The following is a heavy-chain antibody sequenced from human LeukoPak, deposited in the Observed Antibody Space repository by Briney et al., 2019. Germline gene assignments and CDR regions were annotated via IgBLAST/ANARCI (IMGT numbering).Heavy chain of an antibody. Sequence: GGSLRLSCAASGFTFRNYVIHWVRQAPGKGLEWVAVTSSDLNVKLYADSVKGRFTISRDNSRSTLYLQMNSLRPEDTAIYYCAREGYYGSGSPPSLYFDYWGQGALVTVSS. CDR3: AREGYYGSGSPPSLYFDY. CDR1: GFTFRNYV. CDR2: TSSDLNVK. D-gene: IGHD3-10*01. V-gene: IGHV3-30-3*01. J-gene: IGHJ4*02.